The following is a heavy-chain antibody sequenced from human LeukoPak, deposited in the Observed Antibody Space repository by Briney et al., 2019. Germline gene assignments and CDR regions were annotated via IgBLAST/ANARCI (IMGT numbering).Heavy chain of an antibody. CDR3: AREQRDTAMCRGLDY. CDR2: IYTSGST. J-gene: IGHJ4*02. D-gene: IGHD5-18*01. V-gene: IGHV4-4*07. CDR1: GGSISSYY. Sequence: PSETLSLTCTVSGGSISSYYWSWIRQPAGKGLEWIGRIYTSGSTNYNPSLKSRVTMSLDTSKSQFSLKLSSVTAADTAVYYCAREQRDTAMCRGLDYWGQGTLVTVSS.